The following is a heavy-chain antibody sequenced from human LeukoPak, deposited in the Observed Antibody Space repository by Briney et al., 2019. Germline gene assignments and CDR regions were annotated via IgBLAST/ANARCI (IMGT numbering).Heavy chain of an antibody. J-gene: IGHJ4*02. Sequence: GGSLRLSCAASGFTFSSSAMSWVRQAPGKGLEWVSSISGSGDTTYYTDSVKGRFTIPRDNSKNTLYLQMNSLRAEDTAVYYCAKSISRITIFGVLIRGFDYWGQGTLVTVSS. D-gene: IGHD3-3*01. V-gene: IGHV3-23*01. CDR2: ISGSGDTT. CDR1: GFTFSSSA. CDR3: AKSISRITIFGVLIRGFDY.